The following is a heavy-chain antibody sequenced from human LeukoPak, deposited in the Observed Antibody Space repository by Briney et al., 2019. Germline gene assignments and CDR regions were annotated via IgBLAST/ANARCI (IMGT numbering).Heavy chain of an antibody. CDR1: GGSFSGYY. D-gene: IGHD6-13*01. CDR3: AARGIAAAPGNY. Sequence: PSETLSLTCAVYGGSFSGYYWSWIRHPPGKGLEWIGEINHSGSTNNNPPLKSRVTISVDTSKHQFSLKLSSVSAADTAVYYCAARGIAAAPGNYWGQGTLVTVSS. CDR2: INHSGST. J-gene: IGHJ4*02. V-gene: IGHV4-34*01.